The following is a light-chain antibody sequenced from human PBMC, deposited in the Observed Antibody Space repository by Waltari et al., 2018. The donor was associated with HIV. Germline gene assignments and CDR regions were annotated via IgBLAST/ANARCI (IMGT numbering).Light chain of an antibody. J-gene: IGLJ3*02. CDR3: CSYAGSNTWV. Sequence: QSALTQPASVSGSPGQSITISCTGTSSDVGSYNLFSWYQQHPGKAPKLMIYGVSKRPSGVSNRCAGSKSGNTASLTISGLQAEDEADYYCCSYAGSNTWVFGGGTKLTVL. CDR1: SSDVGSYNL. V-gene: IGLV2-23*02. CDR2: GVS.